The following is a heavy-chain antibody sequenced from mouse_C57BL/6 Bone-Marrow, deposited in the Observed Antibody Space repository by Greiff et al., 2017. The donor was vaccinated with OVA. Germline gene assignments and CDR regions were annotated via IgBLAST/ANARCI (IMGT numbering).Heavy chain of an antibody. D-gene: IGHD1-1*01. CDR2: IYPGNSDT. CDR1: GYTFTSYW. CDR3: TKKPYYGSSYGYFDV. V-gene: IGHV1-5*01. J-gene: IGHJ1*03. Sequence: VQLQQSGTVLARPGASVKMSCKTSGYTFTSYWMHWVKQRPGQGLEWIGAIYPGNSDTSYNQKFKGKAKLTAVTSASTAYMELSSLTNEDSAVYYCTKKPYYGSSYGYFDVWGTGTTVTDSS.